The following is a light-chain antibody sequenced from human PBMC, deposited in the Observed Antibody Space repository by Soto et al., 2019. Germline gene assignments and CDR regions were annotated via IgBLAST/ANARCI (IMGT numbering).Light chain of an antibody. Sequence: QLVLTQPPSASGTPGQRVTVSCSGSSSNIGSHAVSWYQQFPGAAPKLLIYSNDQRPSGVPDRFSGSKSGTSASMAISGLQSEDEADYYCAAWDDSLNGVVFGGGTKLTVL. CDR2: SND. CDR3: AAWDDSLNGVV. J-gene: IGLJ2*01. V-gene: IGLV1-44*01. CDR1: SSNIGSHA.